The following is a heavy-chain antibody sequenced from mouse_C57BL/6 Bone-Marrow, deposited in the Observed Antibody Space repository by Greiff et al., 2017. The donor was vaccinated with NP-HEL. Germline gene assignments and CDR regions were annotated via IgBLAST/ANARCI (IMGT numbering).Heavy chain of an antibody. CDR3: ARDAKHYGSSPYWYFDV. V-gene: IGHV7-1*01. CDR1: GFTFSDFY. Sequence: EVQLVESGGGLVQSGRSLRLSCATSGFTFSDFYMEWVRQAPGKGLEWIAASRNKANDYTTEYSASVKGRFIVSRDTSQSILYLQMNALRAEDTAIYYCARDAKHYGSSPYWYFDVWGTGTTVTVSS. CDR2: SRNKANDYTT. J-gene: IGHJ1*03. D-gene: IGHD1-1*01.